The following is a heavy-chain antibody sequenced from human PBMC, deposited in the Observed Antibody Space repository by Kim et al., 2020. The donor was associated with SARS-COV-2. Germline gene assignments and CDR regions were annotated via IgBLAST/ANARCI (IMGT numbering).Heavy chain of an antibody. CDR1: GFTFSDYY. CDR2: ISSSGSTI. J-gene: IGHJ4*02. V-gene: IGHV3-11*01. Sequence: GGSLRLSCTASGFTFSDYYMSWIRQAPGKGLEWVSYISSSGSTIYYADSVKGRFTISRDNAKNSLYLQMNSLRAEDTAVYYCARAAHPAVVVDNYYFDYWGQGTLVTVSS. CDR3: ARAAHPAVVVDNYYFDY. D-gene: IGHD2-15*01.